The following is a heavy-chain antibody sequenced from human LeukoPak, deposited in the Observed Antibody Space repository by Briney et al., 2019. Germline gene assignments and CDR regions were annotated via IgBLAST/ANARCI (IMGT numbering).Heavy chain of an antibody. CDR3: ARRIAVAPKKYFDY. D-gene: IGHD6-19*01. V-gene: IGHV4-34*01. CDR1: GGSFSGYY. CDR2: INHSGGT. Sequence: PSETLSLTCAVYGGSFSGYYWSWIRQPPGKGLEWIGEINHSGGTNYNPSLKSRVTISVDTSKNQFSLKLSSVTAADTAVYYCARRIAVAPKKYFDYWGQGTLVTVSS. J-gene: IGHJ4*02.